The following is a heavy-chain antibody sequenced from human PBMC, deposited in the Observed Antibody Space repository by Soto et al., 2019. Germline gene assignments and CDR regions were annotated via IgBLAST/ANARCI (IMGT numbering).Heavy chain of an antibody. CDR3: ARDIAPLILTGLHAFDI. V-gene: IGHV1-2*02. D-gene: IGHD3-9*01. CDR2: IYPNSGGT. Sequence: ASVKVSCKTSGYTFSGYYIHWVRQAPGQGLEWMGWIYPNSGGTTYAQKFQGGVTMTVDTSIRTAYVELRSLRSDDTAVYYCARDIAPLILTGLHAFDIWGQGTMVTVSS. J-gene: IGHJ3*02. CDR1: GYTFSGYY.